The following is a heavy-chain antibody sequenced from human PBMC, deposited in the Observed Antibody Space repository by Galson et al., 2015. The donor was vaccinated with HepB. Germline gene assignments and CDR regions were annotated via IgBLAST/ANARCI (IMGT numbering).Heavy chain of an antibody. Sequence: ETLSLTCTVSGDSIGRSSSYWGWIRQPPGKGLEWIGSVLSSGSAYYKSSLRSRISVSLDTSKNQFSLSLSSVTAADTAVYYCARSGYYFGEGDFWGQGTLVSVSS. V-gene: IGHV4-39*01. D-gene: IGHD3-22*01. J-gene: IGHJ4*02. CDR3: ARSGYYFGEGDF. CDR1: GDSIGRSSSY. CDR2: VLSSGSA.